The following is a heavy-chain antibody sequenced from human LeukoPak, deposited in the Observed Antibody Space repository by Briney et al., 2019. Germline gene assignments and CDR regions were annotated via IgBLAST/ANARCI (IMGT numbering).Heavy chain of an antibody. CDR2: ISSSSSYI. V-gene: IGHV3-21*01. CDR3: ARDHYDFWSGYYFDY. D-gene: IGHD3-3*01. CDR1: GFTFSSYS. J-gene: IGHJ4*02. Sequence: GGSLRLSCAASGFTFSSYSMNWVRQAPGKGLEWVSSISSSSSYIYYADSVKGRFTISRDNAKNSLYLQMNSLRAEDTAAYYCARDHYDFWSGYYFDYWGQGTLVTVSS.